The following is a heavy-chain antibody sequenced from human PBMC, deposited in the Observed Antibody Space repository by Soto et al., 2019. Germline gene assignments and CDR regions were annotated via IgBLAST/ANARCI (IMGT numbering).Heavy chain of an antibody. CDR1: GFTFSSYA. V-gene: IGHV3-23*01. Sequence: GGSLRLSCAASGFTFSSYAMSWVRQAPGKGLEWVSAISGSGGSTYYADSVKGRFTISRDNSKNTLYLQMNSLRAEDTAVYYCARRIEAAGTIRNYYYGMDVWGQGTTVTVSS. CDR2: ISGSGGST. J-gene: IGHJ6*02. D-gene: IGHD6-13*01. CDR3: ARRIEAAGTIRNYYYGMDV.